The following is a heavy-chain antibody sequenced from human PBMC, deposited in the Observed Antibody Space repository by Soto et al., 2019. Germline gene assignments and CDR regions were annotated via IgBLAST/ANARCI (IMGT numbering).Heavy chain of an antibody. Sequence: EVQLVESGGGLVQPGGSLRLSCAASGFTFSSYWMTWVRQAPGKGLEWVANIKQDESEKYYLDSVKGRFTISRDNAKNSLCLQMNSLRAEDTAVYYCARVYYDYIWGSYPLNYWGQGTLVTVSS. V-gene: IGHV3-7*01. CDR1: GFTFSSYW. CDR3: ARVYYDYIWGSYPLNY. D-gene: IGHD3-16*02. J-gene: IGHJ4*02. CDR2: IKQDESEK.